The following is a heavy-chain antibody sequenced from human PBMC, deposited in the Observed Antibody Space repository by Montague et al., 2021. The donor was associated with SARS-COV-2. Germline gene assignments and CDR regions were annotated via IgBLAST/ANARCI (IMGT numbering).Heavy chain of an antibody. J-gene: IGHJ6*02. CDR2: INHSGST. CDR1: GGSFSGYY. D-gene: IGHD3-10*01. CDR3: ASVRYYGSGTSLGMDV. V-gene: IGHV4-34*01. Sequence: SETLSLTCAVYGGSFSGYYWCWIRQPPRKGLERIGEINHSGSTNYNPYLKRRVTITVDTSKNQISLTLSSVTAADTAVYYCASVRYYGSGTSLGMDVWGRGTTVTVSS.